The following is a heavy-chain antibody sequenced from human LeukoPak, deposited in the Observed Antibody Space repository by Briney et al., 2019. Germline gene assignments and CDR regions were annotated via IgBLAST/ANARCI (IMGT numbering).Heavy chain of an antibody. CDR1: GFTVSSNY. J-gene: IGHJ4*02. V-gene: IGHV3-7*01. CDR3: AKVAKYYYGSETYYFFEH. Sequence: PGGSLRLSCAASGFTVSSNYMSWVRQAPGKGLEWVANINQDGTEKYYVDSVKGRFTISRDNAKNSLYLQMNSLRVEDTAVHYCAKVAKYYYGSETYYFFEHWGQGTPVTASS. D-gene: IGHD3-10*01. CDR2: INQDGTEK.